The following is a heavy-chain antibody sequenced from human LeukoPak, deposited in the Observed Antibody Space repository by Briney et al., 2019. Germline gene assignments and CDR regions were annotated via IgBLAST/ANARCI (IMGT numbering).Heavy chain of an antibody. D-gene: IGHD2/OR15-2a*01. CDR1: GFSFRKYW. V-gene: IGHV3-74*01. CDR3: AVLFETFG. Sequence: PGGSLRLSCAASGFSFRKYWMHWVRQPPGKGLLWVSRIESDGTTVNYADSVRGRFTISRDNAKNTLYLQMDNLRAEDTAVYYCAVLFETFGWGRGTLVTVSS. CDR2: IESDGTTV. J-gene: IGHJ4*02.